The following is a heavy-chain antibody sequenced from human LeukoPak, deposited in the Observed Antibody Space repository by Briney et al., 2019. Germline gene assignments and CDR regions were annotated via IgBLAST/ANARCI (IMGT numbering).Heavy chain of an antibody. D-gene: IGHD2-21*01. V-gene: IGHV1-24*01. Sequence: ASVKVSCKVSGYRLTELYIYWVRQAPGEGPEWMGGFDPEDDRGIYAQKFQGRVTITADESTSTAYMELSSLRSEDTAVYYCARGPRIVVVIAILDYYYYMDVWGKGTTVTVSS. CDR3: ARGPRIVVVIAILDYYYYMDV. CDR2: FDPEDDRG. J-gene: IGHJ6*03. CDR1: GYRLTELY.